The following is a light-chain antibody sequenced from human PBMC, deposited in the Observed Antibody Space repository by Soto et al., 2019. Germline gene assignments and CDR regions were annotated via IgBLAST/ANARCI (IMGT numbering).Light chain of an antibody. V-gene: IGLV4-69*01. Sequence: QAVVTQSPSASASLGASVKLTCTLSSGHSSYTIAWHQQQPEKGPRYLMTLNSDGSHSKGDGIPDRFSGSSSGAERYLSISSLQSEDEADYYCQTWGTGIEVFGGGTKVTVL. CDR3: QTWGTGIEV. J-gene: IGLJ3*02. CDR2: LNSDGSH. CDR1: SGHSSYT.